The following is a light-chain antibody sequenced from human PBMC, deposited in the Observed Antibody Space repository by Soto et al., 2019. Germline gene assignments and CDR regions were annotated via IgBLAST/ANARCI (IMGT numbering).Light chain of an antibody. V-gene: IGKV1-13*02. Sequence: AIQLTQSPSSLSASVGDRVTITCRASQGISSALAWYPQKPGKAPKLLIYDASSLESGVPSRFSGSGSGTDFTLTISSLQPEDFASYYCQQFNSYPLTFGQGTRLEIK. J-gene: IGKJ5*01. CDR2: DAS. CDR3: QQFNSYPLT. CDR1: QGISSA.